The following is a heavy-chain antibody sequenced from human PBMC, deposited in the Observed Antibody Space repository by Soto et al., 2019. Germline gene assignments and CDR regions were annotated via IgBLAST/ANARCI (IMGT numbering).Heavy chain of an antibody. J-gene: IGHJ4*02. CDR1: GYSLTSYW. CDR3: ARRSYYYDSSGYYHQVFDY. D-gene: IGHD3-22*01. CDR2: IDPSDSYT. Sequence: LGESLKISCKGSGYSLTSYWISWVRQMPGKGLEWMGRIDPSDSYTNYSPSFQGHVTIPADKSISTAYLQWSSLKASDTAMYYCARRSYYYDSSGYYHQVFDYWGQGTLVTVSS. V-gene: IGHV5-10-1*01.